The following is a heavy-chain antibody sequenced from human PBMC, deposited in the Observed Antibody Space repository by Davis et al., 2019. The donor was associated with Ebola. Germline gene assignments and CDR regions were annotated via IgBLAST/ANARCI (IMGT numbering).Heavy chain of an antibody. CDR2: ISSDSRYI. CDR3: ARVNAVTGYTRFDA. Sequence: GESLKISCAASGHTFSTYSMNWVRQAPGKGLEWVSSISSDSRYIYYADSVKGRFTISRDNAKNSLYLQMNSLRVDDTALYHCARVNAVTGYTRFDAWGQGTLVTVSS. CDR1: GHTFSTYS. V-gene: IGHV3-21*04. D-gene: IGHD3-9*01. J-gene: IGHJ5*02.